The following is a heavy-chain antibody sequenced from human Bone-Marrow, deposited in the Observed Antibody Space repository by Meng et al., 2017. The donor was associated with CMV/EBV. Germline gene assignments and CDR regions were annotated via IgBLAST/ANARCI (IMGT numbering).Heavy chain of an antibody. CDR3: ASSPPTSWLLTSYYFDY. CDR2: ISASGGTT. D-gene: IGHD2-2*01. Sequence: GGSLRLSCAASGFTFSSYAMSWVRQAPGKGLEWVSAISASGGTTYYADSVKGRFTISRDNSKNTLYLQMSSLRAEDTAVYYCASSPPTSWLLTSYYFDYWGQGTLVTVSS. J-gene: IGHJ4*02. CDR1: GFTFSSYA. V-gene: IGHV3-23*01.